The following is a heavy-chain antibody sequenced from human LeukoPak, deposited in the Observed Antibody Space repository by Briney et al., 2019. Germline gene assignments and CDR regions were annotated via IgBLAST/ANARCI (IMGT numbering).Heavy chain of an antibody. J-gene: IGHJ4*02. D-gene: IGHD3-22*01. CDR1: GGSISSSSYY. CDR2: IYYSGST. V-gene: IGHV4-61*01. Sequence: PSETLSLTCTVSGGSISSSSYYWGWIRQPLGKGLEWIGYIYYSGSTKYNPSLKSRVTISVDTSKNQFSLRLSSVTAADTAVYYCAREAESTGYNFDYWGQGTLVTVSS. CDR3: AREAESTGYNFDY.